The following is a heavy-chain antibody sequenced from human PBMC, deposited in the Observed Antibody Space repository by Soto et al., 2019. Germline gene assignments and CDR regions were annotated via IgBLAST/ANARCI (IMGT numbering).Heavy chain of an antibody. D-gene: IGHD6-13*01. CDR2: IDPSDSYT. J-gene: IGHJ4*02. CDR1: GYSFTSYW. Sequence: GESVKISCMGSGYSFTSYWISWVRQMPGKGLEWMGRIDPSDSYTNYSPSFQGHVTISADKSISTAYLQWSSLKASDTAMYYGARHPASSSWFDWGQGTLVTVSS. V-gene: IGHV5-10-1*01. CDR3: ARHPASSSWFD.